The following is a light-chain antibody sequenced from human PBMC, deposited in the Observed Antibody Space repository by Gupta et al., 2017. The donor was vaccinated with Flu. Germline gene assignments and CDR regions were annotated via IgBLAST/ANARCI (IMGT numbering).Light chain of an antibody. CDR3: QLYGSSPAYT. V-gene: IGKV3-20*01. J-gene: IGKJ2*01. Sequence: IVLTQSLDSLSLSPGEGATLSCRASQPVAGSFLAWYQQQPCQAPRLLIYGASTRAPGIPDRFSGSGSGTDFTLTITRLEPEDFAVYYCQLYGSSPAYTFGQRTQREI. CDR2: GAS. CDR1: QPVAGSF.